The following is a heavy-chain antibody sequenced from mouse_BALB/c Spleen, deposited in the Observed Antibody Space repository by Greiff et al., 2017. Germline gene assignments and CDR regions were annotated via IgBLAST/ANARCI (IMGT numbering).Heavy chain of an antibody. CDR1: GYTFTSYY. J-gene: IGHJ4*01. D-gene: IGHD2-3*01. V-gene: IGHV1S81*02. Sequence: VKLMESGAELVKPGASVKLSCKASGYTFTSYYMYWVKQRPGQGLEWIGEINPSNGGTNFNEKFKSKATLTVDKSSSTAYMQLSSLTSEDSAVYYCTRSDYDGSFYAMDYWGQGTSVTVSS. CDR2: INPSNGGT. CDR3: TRSDYDGSFYAMDY.